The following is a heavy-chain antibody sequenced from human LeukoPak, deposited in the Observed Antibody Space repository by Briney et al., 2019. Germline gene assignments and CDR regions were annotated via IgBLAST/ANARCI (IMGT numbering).Heavy chain of an antibody. Sequence: GGSLRLSCAASGFTFSSYSMNWVRQAPGKGLEWVSYISSSSSTIYYADSVKGRFTISRDNAKNSLYLQMNSLRAEDTAVYYCARDGSIIGQYSGYEPSFDYWGQGTLVTVSS. CDR3: ARDGSIIGQYSGYEPSFDY. CDR2: ISSSSSTI. D-gene: IGHD5-12*01. CDR1: GFTFSSYS. J-gene: IGHJ4*02. V-gene: IGHV3-48*01.